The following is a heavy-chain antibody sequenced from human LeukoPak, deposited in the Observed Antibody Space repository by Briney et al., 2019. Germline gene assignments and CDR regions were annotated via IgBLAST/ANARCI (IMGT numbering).Heavy chain of an antibody. D-gene: IGHD6-19*01. Sequence: GGSLRLSCAASGFTLSSYGMNWVRQAPGKGLEWVSSISSSSSYIYYADSMKGRFTISRDNAKNSLYLQMNSLRAEDTALYYCARVSDISVAAYFDYWGQGTLVTVSS. V-gene: IGHV3-21*04. J-gene: IGHJ4*02. CDR1: GFTLSSYG. CDR2: ISSSSSYI. CDR3: ARVSDISVAAYFDY.